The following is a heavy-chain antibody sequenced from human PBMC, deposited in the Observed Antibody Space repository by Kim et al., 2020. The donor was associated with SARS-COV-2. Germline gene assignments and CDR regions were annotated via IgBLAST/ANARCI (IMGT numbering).Heavy chain of an antibody. CDR2: INSDGSST. V-gene: IGHV3-74*01. CDR1: GFTFSTYW. Sequence: GGSLRLSCAASGFTFSTYWMYWVRQAPGKGLVWVSRINSDGSSTNYADSVKGRFTISRDNAKNTLYLQMISLRAEDTAVYYCARSSSTSCPCYYMDVWGKGTTVTVSS. D-gene: IGHD2-2*01. J-gene: IGHJ6*03. CDR3: ARSSSTSCPCYYMDV.